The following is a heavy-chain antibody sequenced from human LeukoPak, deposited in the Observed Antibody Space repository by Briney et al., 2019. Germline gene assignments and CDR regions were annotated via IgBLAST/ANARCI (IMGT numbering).Heavy chain of an antibody. CDR3: ARAIHSGYDFGY. CDR2: IYSGGST. J-gene: IGHJ4*02. CDR1: GFTVSSNY. V-gene: IGHV3-53*04. Sequence: QPGGSLRLSCAASGFTVSSNYMIWARQAPGKGREWCSVIYSGGSTYYPDSVKGRFTISRHNSKNPLYIQMNSVRPEDTAVYYCARAIHSGYDFGYWGQGTLVTVSS. D-gene: IGHD5-12*01.